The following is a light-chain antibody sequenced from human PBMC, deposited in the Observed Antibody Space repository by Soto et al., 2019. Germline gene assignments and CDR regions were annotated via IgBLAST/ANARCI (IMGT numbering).Light chain of an antibody. Sequence: QSVLTQPPSASGTPGQTVSISCSGSSSNIGSNSVNWYQQVPGTAPKLLIYYNNQRPSGVPGRFSASQSGTSASLAISELQSEDEADYYCVAWDASLSGWVFGGGTKVTVL. J-gene: IGLJ3*02. CDR1: SSNIGSNS. CDR2: YNN. CDR3: VAWDASLSGWV. V-gene: IGLV1-44*01.